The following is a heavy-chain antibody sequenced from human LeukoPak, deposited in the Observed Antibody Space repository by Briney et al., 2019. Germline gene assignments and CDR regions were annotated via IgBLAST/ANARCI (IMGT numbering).Heavy chain of an antibody. D-gene: IGHD5-12*01. V-gene: IGHV3-48*03. Sequence: QSGGSLRLSCAASGFSFSSFEMNWVRQAAGTGLEWISYISTSGTTIYYADSVKGRFTISRDNAKNSLYLQMNSLRAEDTAVYYCAREMGGYPFDYWGQGTLVTVSS. CDR3: AREMGGYPFDY. J-gene: IGHJ4*02. CDR1: GFSFSSFE. CDR2: ISTSGTTI.